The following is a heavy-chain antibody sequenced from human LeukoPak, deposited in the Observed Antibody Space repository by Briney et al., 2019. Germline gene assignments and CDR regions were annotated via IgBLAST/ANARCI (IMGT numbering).Heavy chain of an antibody. CDR3: ARIHSHAYSSY. D-gene: IGHD3-16*01. V-gene: IGHV4-38-2*02. J-gene: IGHJ4*02. CDR2: LYHSGST. CDR1: GYSISNGYY. Sequence: SETLSLTCTVSGYSISNGYYWGWIRPPPGKGLEWIGSLYHSGSTYYSPSLSSRVTMSVDTSKNHFSLKLTSVTAADTAMYHCARIHSHAYSSYWGQGTLVTVSS.